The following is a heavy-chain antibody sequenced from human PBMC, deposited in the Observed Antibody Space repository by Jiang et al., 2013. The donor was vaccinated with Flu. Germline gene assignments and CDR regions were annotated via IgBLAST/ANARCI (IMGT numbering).Heavy chain of an antibody. V-gene: IGHV1-46*01. J-gene: IGHJ4*02. CDR2: LNPSSGST. CDR1: GYTFSNYH. D-gene: IGHD5-24*01. CDR3: ARVRGEGLDGHNFFAY. Sequence: QLVESGAEVKKPGASVKVSCRASGYTFSNYHMHWVRQAPGQGLEWMGILNPSSGSTSYAQNFQGRVSMTRDTSTSTVYIELSSLRSEDTAVYYCARVRGEGLDGHNFFAYWGQGTLVTVSS.